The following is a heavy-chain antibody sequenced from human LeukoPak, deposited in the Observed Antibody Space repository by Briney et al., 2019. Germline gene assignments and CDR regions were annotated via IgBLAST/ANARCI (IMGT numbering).Heavy chain of an antibody. Sequence: PGGSLRLSCAVSGFTFSSYAMSWIRQAPAKGLEWVGRIKSTADGGTPGHAAPVKDRFTISRDDSKNTLFLQMNSLKTEDTAVYYCTRARSYYGMDVWGQGTTVTVSS. V-gene: IGHV3-15*01. CDR3: TRARSYYGMDV. CDR1: GFTFSSYA. J-gene: IGHJ6*02. CDR2: IKSTADGGTP.